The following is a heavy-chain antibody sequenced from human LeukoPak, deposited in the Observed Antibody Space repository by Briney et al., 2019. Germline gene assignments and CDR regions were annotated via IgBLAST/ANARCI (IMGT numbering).Heavy chain of an antibody. CDR2: IYSSGST. CDR3: ARGGRGFDP. Sequence: PSQTLSLTCTVSGGSISSETYYWTWVRQPAGKGLEWIGRIYSSGSTSYNPSLKSRVTISVDTSKNQFSLELNSVTASDTAVYYCARGGRGFDPWGQGTLVTVSS. V-gene: IGHV4-61*02. J-gene: IGHJ5*02. CDR1: GGSISSETYY.